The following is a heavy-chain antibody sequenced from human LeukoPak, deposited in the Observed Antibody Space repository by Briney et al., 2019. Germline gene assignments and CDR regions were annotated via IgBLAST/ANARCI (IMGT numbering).Heavy chain of an antibody. J-gene: IGHJ5*02. Sequence: GASVKVSCKASGGTFSSYAISWVRQAPGQGLEWMGRIIPIFGTANYAQKFQGRVTITTDESTSTAYMELSSLRSEDTAVYYCARFGGSSGSYYNFWFDPWGQGTLVTVSS. CDR2: IIPIFGTA. CDR3: ARFGGSSGSYYNFWFDP. D-gene: IGHD3-10*01. V-gene: IGHV1-69*05. CDR1: GGTFSSYA.